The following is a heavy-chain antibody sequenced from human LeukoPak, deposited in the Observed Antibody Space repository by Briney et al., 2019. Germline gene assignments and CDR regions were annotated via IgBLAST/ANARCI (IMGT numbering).Heavy chain of an antibody. CDR2: IYDSGST. J-gene: IGHJ4*02. CDR1: GASISGSGYY. V-gene: IGHV4-39*01. D-gene: IGHD1-26*01. Sequence: PSETLSLPCTVSGASISGSGYYWGWIRQPPGKGLEWIGNIYDSGSTYYNASLQSRVTISIDTSKNQFSLRLSSVTAADTAMYYCAKSGGYGLIDYWGQGTLVTVSS. CDR3: AKSGGYGLIDY.